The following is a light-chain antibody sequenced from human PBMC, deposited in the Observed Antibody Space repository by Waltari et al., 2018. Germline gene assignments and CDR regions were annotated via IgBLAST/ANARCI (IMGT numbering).Light chain of an antibody. CDR2: DAS. CDR3: QQRSTWPPYT. J-gene: IGKJ2*01. Sequence: EIVLTQSPATLSLSPGEGATLSCRASQSISSYLAWYKQKRGQAPRLLIYDASNRATGIPARFSGSGSGTDFTLTISNVEPEDFAVYYCQQRSTWPPYTFGQGTKLEIK. CDR1: QSISSY. V-gene: IGKV3-11*01.